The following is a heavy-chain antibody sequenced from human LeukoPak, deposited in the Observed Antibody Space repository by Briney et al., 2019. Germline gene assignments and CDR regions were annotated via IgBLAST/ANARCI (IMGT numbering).Heavy chain of an antibody. J-gene: IGHJ4*02. Sequence: GGSLRLSCAASGFTFSNAWMSWVRQAPGKGLEWVGRIKSKTDGGTTDYAAPVKGRFTISRDDSKNTLYLQMNSLKTEDTAVYYCTTSLYCSSTSCDCYWGQGTLDTVSS. CDR3: TTSLYCSSTSCDCY. V-gene: IGHV3-15*01. CDR1: GFTFSNAW. D-gene: IGHD2-2*01. CDR2: IKSKTDGGTT.